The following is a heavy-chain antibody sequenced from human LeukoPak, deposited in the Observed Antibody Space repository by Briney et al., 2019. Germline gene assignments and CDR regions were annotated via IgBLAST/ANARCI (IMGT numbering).Heavy chain of an antibody. CDR3: AKWGDYDVLTGYYDSDY. Sequence: GASLRLSCAASGFAFSNYAMSWVRQAPGKGLEWVSAVSGRDTSTYYTDSVKGRFTISRDNSKSTLYLQMNSLSAEDTAIYYCAKWGDYDVLTGYYDSDYWGQGTLVTVSS. D-gene: IGHD3-9*01. CDR1: GFAFSNYA. CDR2: VSGRDTST. J-gene: IGHJ4*02. V-gene: IGHV3-23*01.